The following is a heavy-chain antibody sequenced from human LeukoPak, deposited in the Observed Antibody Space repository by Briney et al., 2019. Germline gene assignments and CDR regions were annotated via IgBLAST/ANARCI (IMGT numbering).Heavy chain of an antibody. D-gene: IGHD1-26*01. CDR1: GFTFYDYG. J-gene: IGHJ4*02. CDR3: APTYSRDAY. V-gene: IGHV3-23*01. Sequence: GGSLRLSCAASGFTFYDYGMTWVRQAPGKGLEWVSTISGSGLSTYYADSVKGRFTISRDNSKNTLYLQMNSLRAEDTAVYYCAPTYSRDAYWGQGTLVTVSS. CDR2: ISGSGLST.